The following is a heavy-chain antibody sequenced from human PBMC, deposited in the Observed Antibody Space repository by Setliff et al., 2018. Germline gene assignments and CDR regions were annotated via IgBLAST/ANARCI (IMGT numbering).Heavy chain of an antibody. D-gene: IGHD1-26*01. CDR3: ARDNTILGATDH. Sequence: SETLSLTCAVSGGSLNSGSYYWSWIRQSTERGLEWLGRLHTSGSTTYNPALNSRVAISVDTSTNQFSLRLTSLTAADTAVYFCARDNTILGATDHWGQGTLVTVSS. CDR2: LHTSGST. J-gene: IGHJ5*02. CDR1: GGSLNSGSYY. V-gene: IGHV4-61*02.